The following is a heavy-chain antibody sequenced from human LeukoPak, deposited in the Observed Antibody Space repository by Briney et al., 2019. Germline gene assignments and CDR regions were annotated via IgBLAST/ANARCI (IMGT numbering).Heavy chain of an antibody. D-gene: IGHD2-15*01. V-gene: IGHV1-3*01. CDR3: ASGPIEYCSGGSCRGLLEN. Sequence: ASVKVSCKASGYSFSTYTMNWVRQAPGQRLEWMGWINAGNGNTKYSQKFQGRVTITRDTSASTAYMEMRSLRSEDTAVYYCASGPIEYCSGGSCRGLLENWGQGTLVTVSS. CDR2: INAGNGNT. CDR1: GYSFSTYT. J-gene: IGHJ4*02.